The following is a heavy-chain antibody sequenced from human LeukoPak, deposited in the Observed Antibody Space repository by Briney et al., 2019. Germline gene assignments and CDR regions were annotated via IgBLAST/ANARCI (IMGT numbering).Heavy chain of an antibody. CDR1: GFTFSDYY. CDR2: ISSSSSYT. Sequence: GGSLRLSCAASGFTFSDYYMSWIRQAPGKGLEWVSYISSSSSYTNYADSVKGRFTISRDNSKNTLFLQMNCLRADDTAVYYCARGGRAGWSGSYEDSFDIWGQGTMVTVSS. J-gene: IGHJ3*02. CDR3: ARGGRAGWSGSYEDSFDI. D-gene: IGHD1-26*01. V-gene: IGHV3-11*05.